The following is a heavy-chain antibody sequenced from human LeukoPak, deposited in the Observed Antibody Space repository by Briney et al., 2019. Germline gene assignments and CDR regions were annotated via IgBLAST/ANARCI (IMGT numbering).Heavy chain of an antibody. J-gene: IGHJ5*02. CDR2: IIPIFGTA. Sequence: SVKVSCKASGGTFSSYAISWVRQAPGQGLEWMGGIIPIFGTANYAQKFQGRVTITADESTSTAYMELSSLRSEDTAVYYCARGLGCSSTSCPPNWFDPWGQGTLVTISS. CDR3: ARGLGCSSTSCPPNWFDP. CDR1: GGTFSSYA. D-gene: IGHD2-2*01. V-gene: IGHV1-69*01.